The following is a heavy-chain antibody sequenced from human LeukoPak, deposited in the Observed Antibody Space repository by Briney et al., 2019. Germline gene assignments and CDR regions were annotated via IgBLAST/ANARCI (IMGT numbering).Heavy chain of an antibody. D-gene: IGHD3-10*01. V-gene: IGHV1-46*01. CDR2: IHPTDGST. CDR1: GYTFSTYY. Sequence: GASVKVSCKTSGYTFSTYYMHWVRQAPGQGLEWLGIIHPTDGSTSYTQKIQGRVTMTRDTATGTVYLALSSLRSEDTAVYWCARANGGGLDYWGQGTLITVSS. J-gene: IGHJ4*02. CDR3: ARANGGGLDY.